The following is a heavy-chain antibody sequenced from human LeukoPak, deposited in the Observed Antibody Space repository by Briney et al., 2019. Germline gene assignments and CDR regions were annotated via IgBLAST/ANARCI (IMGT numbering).Heavy chain of an antibody. CDR2: ISSSSSTI. D-gene: IGHD3-3*01. V-gene: IGHV3-48*01. CDR3: ASPGHILEWSFDY. CDR1: GFTFSSYS. Sequence: GGSLGLSCAASGFTFSSYSMNWVRQAPGKGLEWVSYISSSSSTIYYADSVKGRFTISRDNAKNSLYLQMNSLRAEDTAVYYCASPGHILEWSFDYWGQGTLVTVSS. J-gene: IGHJ4*02.